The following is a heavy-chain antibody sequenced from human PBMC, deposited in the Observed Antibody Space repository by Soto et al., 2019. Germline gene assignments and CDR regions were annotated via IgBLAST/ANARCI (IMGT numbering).Heavy chain of an antibody. J-gene: IGHJ4*02. CDR3: AKERLGRGADY. V-gene: IGHV3-23*01. CDR2: ISGGGGNT. Sequence: EVQLLESGGGLVQPGGSLRLSCAASGFTFSNYAMSWVRQTPGKGLEWVSTISGGGGNTYYPDSVKGRFTISRDNSKDTVYRPMNSLGAEDTAIYYCAKERLGRGADYWGQGALVTVTS. CDR1: GFTFSNYA.